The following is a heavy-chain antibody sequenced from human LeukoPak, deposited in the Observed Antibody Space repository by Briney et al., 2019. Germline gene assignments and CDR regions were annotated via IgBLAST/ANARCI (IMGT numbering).Heavy chain of an antibody. Sequence: PGGSLRLSCAASGFTFSSYEMNWVRQAPGKGLEWVSYISSSGSTIYYADSVKGRFTISRDNAKNSLYLQMNSLRAEDTAVYYCARVTERWFGELTAYHYWGQGTLVTVSS. CDR2: ISSSGSTI. J-gene: IGHJ4*02. CDR1: GFTFSSYE. V-gene: IGHV3-48*03. CDR3: ARVTERWFGELTAYHY. D-gene: IGHD3-10*01.